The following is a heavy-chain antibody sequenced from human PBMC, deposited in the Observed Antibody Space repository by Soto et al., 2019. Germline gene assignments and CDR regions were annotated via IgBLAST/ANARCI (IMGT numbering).Heavy chain of an antibody. CDR2: IPYDGTHT. D-gene: IGHD6-13*01. Sequence: QVQLVESGGGVVQPGGSLRLSCAASKFTLSSYGMHWVRQAPGKGLEWVAIIPYDGTHTYYADSVKGRFTISRDTSKNTLYLQMNRLRPEDTASYYCAKDYSYSSYLDYWGQGTLVTVSS. V-gene: IGHV3-30*18. CDR3: AKDYSYSSYLDY. J-gene: IGHJ4*02. CDR1: KFTLSSYG.